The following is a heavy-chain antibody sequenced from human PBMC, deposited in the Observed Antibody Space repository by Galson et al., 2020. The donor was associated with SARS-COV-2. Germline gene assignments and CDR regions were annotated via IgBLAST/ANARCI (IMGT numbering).Heavy chain of an antibody. CDR1: GFRFSRNW. CDR2: IKQDGSDR. J-gene: IGHJ4*02. D-gene: IGHD1-20*01. CDR3: ARDEDGYNDF. Sequence: PGGTLRLSCAASGFRFSRNWMSWVRQAPGKGLQWVANIKQDGSDRYYVDSVKGRFTISSDYAKNSVYLQMNNLTAYDTAVYYCARDEDGYNDFWGQGTLVAVSS. V-gene: IGHV3-7*01.